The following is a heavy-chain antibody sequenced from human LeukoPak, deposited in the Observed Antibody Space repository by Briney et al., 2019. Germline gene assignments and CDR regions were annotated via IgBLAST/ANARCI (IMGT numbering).Heavy chain of an antibody. CDR2: ISYDGSNK. CDR3: AKLHNSLDTAMVTDY. D-gene: IGHD5-18*01. Sequence: PGRSLRLSCAASGFTFSSYAMHWVRQAPGKGLEGVAVISYDGSNKYYADSVKGRFTISRDNSKNTLYLQMNSLRAEDTAVYYCAKLHNSLDTAMVTDYWGQGTLVTVSS. CDR1: GFTFSSYA. J-gene: IGHJ4*02. V-gene: IGHV3-30-3*02.